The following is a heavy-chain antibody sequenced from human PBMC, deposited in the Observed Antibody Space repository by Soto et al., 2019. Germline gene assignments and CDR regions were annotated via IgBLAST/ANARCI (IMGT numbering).Heavy chain of an antibody. D-gene: IGHD6-6*01. CDR1: GFTFSSYA. V-gene: IGHV3-23*01. CDR3: AKDSLYRSSSSAVDY. Sequence: EVQLLESGGGLVQPGGSLRLSCAASGFTFSSYAMSWVRQAPGKGLEWVSAISGSGGSTYYADSVKGRFTISRDNSKNTLYLQMTSLRAEDTAVYYCAKDSLYRSSSSAVDYWGQGTLVTVSS. J-gene: IGHJ4*02. CDR2: ISGSGGST.